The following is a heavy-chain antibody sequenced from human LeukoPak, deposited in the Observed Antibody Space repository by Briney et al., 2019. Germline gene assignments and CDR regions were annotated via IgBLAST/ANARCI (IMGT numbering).Heavy chain of an antibody. D-gene: IGHD2-15*01. CDR2: ISYDGSNK. V-gene: IGHV3-30*04. CDR1: EFTFSSYA. J-gene: IGHJ4*02. Sequence: GGSLRLSCAASEFTFSSYAMHWVRQAPGKGLEWVAVISYDGSNKYYADSVKGRFTISRDNAKNSLFLQMNSLRAEDTAVYYCARGAAVRTPPVDYWGQGTLVTVSS. CDR3: ARGAAVRTPPVDY.